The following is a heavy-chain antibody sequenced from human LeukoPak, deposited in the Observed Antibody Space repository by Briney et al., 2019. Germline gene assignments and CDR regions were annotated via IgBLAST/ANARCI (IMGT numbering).Heavy chain of an antibody. Sequence: SETLSLTCAVSGGSISSSNWWSWVRQPPGKGLEWIGEIYHSGSTNYNPSLKSRVTISVDKSKNQFSLKLSSVTAAGTAVYYCARAAAGLSYYYGMDVWGQGTTVTVSS. CDR3: ARAAAGLSYYYGMDV. D-gene: IGHD6-13*01. CDR2: IYHSGST. V-gene: IGHV4-4*02. CDR1: GGSISSSNW. J-gene: IGHJ6*02.